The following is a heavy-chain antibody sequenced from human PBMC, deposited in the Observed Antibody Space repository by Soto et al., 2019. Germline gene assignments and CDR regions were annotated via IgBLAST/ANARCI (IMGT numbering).Heavy chain of an antibody. CDR1: GYTFTGYY. CDR3: ASSHPRLGITMFGVPIGGYGMDV. V-gene: IGHV1-2*02. Sequence: ASVKVSCKASGYTFTGYYMHWVRQAPGQGLEWMGWINPNSGGTNYAQKFQGRVTMTRDTSISTAYMELSRLRSDDTAVYYCASSHPRLGITMFGVPIGGYGMDVWGQGTTVTVSS. J-gene: IGHJ6*02. CDR2: INPNSGGT. D-gene: IGHD3-3*01.